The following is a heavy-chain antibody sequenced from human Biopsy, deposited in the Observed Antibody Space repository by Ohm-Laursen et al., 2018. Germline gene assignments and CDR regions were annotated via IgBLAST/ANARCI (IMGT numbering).Heavy chain of an antibody. J-gene: IGHJ4*02. Sequence: GTLSLTCTVSGVSISSYFWSWIRQPLGKGLEWIGYVSYSGNTKYNPSLKSRVIISADTSKNQFSLKLSSVTAADTAMYYCAAYYYDSSGYFYAFRYWGQGTLVTVSS. CDR3: AAYYYDSSGYFYAFRY. CDR2: VSYSGNT. V-gene: IGHV4-59*08. CDR1: GVSISSYF. D-gene: IGHD3-22*01.